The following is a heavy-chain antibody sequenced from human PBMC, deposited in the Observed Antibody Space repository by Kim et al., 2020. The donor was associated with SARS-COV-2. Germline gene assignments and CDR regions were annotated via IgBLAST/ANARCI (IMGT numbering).Heavy chain of an antibody. J-gene: IGHJ6*02. Sequence: GGSLRLSCAASGFTFSSYWMSWVRQAPGKGLEWVANIKQDGSEKYYVDSVKGRFTISRDNAKNSLYLQMNSLRAEDTAVYYCARVVVTAIRRGTYYYYGMDVWGQGTTVTVSS. CDR2: IKQDGSEK. V-gene: IGHV3-7*03. CDR3: ARVVVTAIRRGTYYYYGMDV. CDR1: GFTFSSYW. D-gene: IGHD2-21*02.